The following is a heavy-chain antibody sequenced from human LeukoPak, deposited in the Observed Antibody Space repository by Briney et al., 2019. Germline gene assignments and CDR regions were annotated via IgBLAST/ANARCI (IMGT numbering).Heavy chain of an antibody. J-gene: IGHJ4*02. CDR2: IYSGGST. CDR3: AKPYSSSWPYYFDY. V-gene: IGHV3-53*05. Sequence: GGSLRLSCAASGFTVSSNYMSWVRQAPGKGLEWVSVIYSGGSTYYADSVKGRFTISRDNSKNTLYLQMNSLRAEDTAVYYCAKPYSSSWPYYFDYWGQGTLVTVSS. D-gene: IGHD6-13*01. CDR1: GFTVSSNY.